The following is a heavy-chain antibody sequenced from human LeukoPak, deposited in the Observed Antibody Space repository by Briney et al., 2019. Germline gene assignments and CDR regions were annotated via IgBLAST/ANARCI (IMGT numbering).Heavy chain of an antibody. CDR1: GDSISSADYY. CDR3: ARVLGRWGGAFDI. Sequence: PSETLSLTCTVSGDSISSADYYWSWIRQPPGKGLEWIGYIYYSGSTYYNPSLKSRVTISVDTSKNQLSLKLSSVTAADTAGYYCARVLGRWGGAFDIWGQGTMVAVSS. CDR2: IYYSGST. J-gene: IGHJ3*02. V-gene: IGHV4-30-4*01. D-gene: IGHD3-16*01.